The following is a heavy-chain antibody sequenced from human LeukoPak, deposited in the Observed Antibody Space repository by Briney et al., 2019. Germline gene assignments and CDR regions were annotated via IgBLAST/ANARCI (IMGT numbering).Heavy chain of an antibody. J-gene: IGHJ4*02. Sequence: GGSLRLSCAASGFTFSNAWMNWVRQAPGKGLEWVGRIKSKTDGGTTDYAAPVKGRFTISRDDSKNTLYLQMNSLRAEDTAVFYCARELSGSISRHFDYWGQGTLVTVSS. CDR2: IKSKTDGGTT. CDR1: GFTFSNAW. V-gene: IGHV3-15*07. CDR3: ARELSGSISRHFDY. D-gene: IGHD2-15*01.